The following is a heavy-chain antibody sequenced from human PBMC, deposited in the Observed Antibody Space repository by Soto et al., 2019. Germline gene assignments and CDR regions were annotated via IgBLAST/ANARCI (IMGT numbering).Heavy chain of an antibody. CDR2: ISSSSSYI. Sequence: PGGSLRLSCAASGFTFSSYIMNWVGQSPGKGLEWVSSISSSSSYIYYADSVKGRFTISRDNAKNSLYLQMNSLRAEDTAVYYCARDYSPRYCTNGVCYTPNYYYGMDVWGQGTTVTVSS. CDR1: GFTFSSYI. J-gene: IGHJ6*02. CDR3: ARDYSPRYCTNGVCYTPNYYYGMDV. V-gene: IGHV3-21*01. D-gene: IGHD2-8*01.